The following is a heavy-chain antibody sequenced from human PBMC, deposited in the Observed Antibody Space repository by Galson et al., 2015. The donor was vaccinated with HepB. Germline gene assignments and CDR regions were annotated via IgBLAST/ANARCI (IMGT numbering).Heavy chain of an antibody. J-gene: IGHJ4*02. CDR2: INAGNGGT. D-gene: IGHD3-22*01. Sequence: SVKVSCKASGYTFSSYAVHWVRQAPGQRLEWMGWINAGNGGTKYSQKFQDRVTITGDTSASTAYMDLSSLRSEDTAVYYCAVLEYYYDTSGYYPFDHWGQGTLVTVSS. CDR3: AVLEYYYDTSGYYPFDH. CDR1: GYTFSSYA. V-gene: IGHV1-3*01.